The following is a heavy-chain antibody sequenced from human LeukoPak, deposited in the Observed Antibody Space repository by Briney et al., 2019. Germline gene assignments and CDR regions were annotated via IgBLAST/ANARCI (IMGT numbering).Heavy chain of an antibody. Sequence: SETLSLTCTVSGGSISSYYWSWIRQPAGKGLEWIGHIYTSGSTNYNPSLKSRVTMSVDTSKNQFSLKLSSVTAADTAVYYCARDHCCTNGAPIGPWGQGTLVTVSS. CDR2: IYTSGST. CDR3: ARDHCCTNGAPIGP. CDR1: GGSISSYY. V-gene: IGHV4-4*07. J-gene: IGHJ5*02. D-gene: IGHD2-8*01.